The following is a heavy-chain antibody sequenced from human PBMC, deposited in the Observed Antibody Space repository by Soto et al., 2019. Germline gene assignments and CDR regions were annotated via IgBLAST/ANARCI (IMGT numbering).Heavy chain of an antibody. D-gene: IGHD4-17*01. Sequence: GGSLRLSCAASGFTFSSYGMHWVRQAPGKGLEWVAVISYDGSNKYYADSVKGRFTISRDDSKNTLYLQMNSLRAEDTAVYYCAKDTSTSVTPLSYGMDVWGQGTTVTVSS. CDR2: ISYDGSNK. V-gene: IGHV3-30*18. CDR3: AKDTSTSVTPLSYGMDV. CDR1: GFTFSSYG. J-gene: IGHJ6*02.